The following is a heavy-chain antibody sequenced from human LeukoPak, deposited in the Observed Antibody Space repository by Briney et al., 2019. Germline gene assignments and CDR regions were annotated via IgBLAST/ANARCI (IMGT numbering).Heavy chain of an antibody. D-gene: IGHD2-21*01. Sequence: GGSLRLSCTASGFTFGDYAMSWVRQTPGKGLEWVAATSSSDAGTYHADPVRGRFTISRDNSKNTLYLQMNSLRAEDAAVYFCAKAPVTSCRGAYCYPFDSWGQGTLVTVSS. CDR1: GFTFGDYA. CDR3: AKAPVTSCRGAYCYPFDS. V-gene: IGHV3-23*01. CDR2: TSSSDAGT. J-gene: IGHJ4*02.